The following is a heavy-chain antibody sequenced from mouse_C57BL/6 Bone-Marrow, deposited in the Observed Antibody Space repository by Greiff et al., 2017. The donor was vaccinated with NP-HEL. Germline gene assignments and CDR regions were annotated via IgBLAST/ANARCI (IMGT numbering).Heavy chain of an antibody. Sequence: EVKLMESGGGLVQPGESLKLSCESYEYEFPSHDMSWVRKTPEKRLELVAAINSDGGSTYYPDTMERRFIISRDNTKKTLYLQMSSLRSADTALYYCARLPTGGEAYWGQGTLVTVSA. D-gene: IGHD4-1*02. CDR2: INSDGGST. CDR1: EYEFPSHD. CDR3: ARLPTGGEAY. J-gene: IGHJ3*01. V-gene: IGHV5-2*01.